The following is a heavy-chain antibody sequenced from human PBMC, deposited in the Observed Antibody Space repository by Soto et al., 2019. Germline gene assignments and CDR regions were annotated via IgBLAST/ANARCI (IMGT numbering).Heavy chain of an antibody. D-gene: IGHD6-13*01. J-gene: IGHJ6*02. CDR3: ARVDASSPDQYGMDL. V-gene: IGHV1-69*01. CDR1: GGTFSSYA. CDR2: IIPIFGTA. Sequence: QVQLVQSGAEVKKPGCSVKVSCKASGGTFSSYAISWVRQAPGQGLEWMGGIIPIFGTANYAQKFQGRVTTTADESTSTAYMELSSQRSEDTAVYYWARVDASSPDQYGMDLWGQGTTVTVSS.